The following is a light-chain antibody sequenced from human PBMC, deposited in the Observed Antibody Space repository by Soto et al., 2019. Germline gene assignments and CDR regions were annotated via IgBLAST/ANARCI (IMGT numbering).Light chain of an antibody. Sequence: DIQMTQSPSSLSVSVGDRVTITCQASHDITNYLNWYQQKPGKAPKLLIYDVSKLETGVPSRFSGSGSGTDVTFTISSLQPEDIATYFCQQYHDLPITFGQGTRLDVK. CDR2: DVS. CDR1: HDITNY. CDR3: QQYHDLPIT. V-gene: IGKV1-33*01. J-gene: IGKJ5*01.